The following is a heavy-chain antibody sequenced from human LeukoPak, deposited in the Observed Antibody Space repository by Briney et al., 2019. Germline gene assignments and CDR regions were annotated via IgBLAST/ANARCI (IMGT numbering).Heavy chain of an antibody. CDR1: GGSISSGSYY. D-gene: IGHD6-19*01. CDR3: ARTGYSSDNDY. V-gene: IGHV4-61*02. CDR2: IYTSGST. J-gene: IGHJ4*02. Sequence: SQTLSLTCTVCGGSISSGSYYWSWIRQPAGKGLEWIGRIYTSGSTNYNPSLKSRVTISVDTSKNQFSLKLSSVTAADTAGYYCARTGYSSDNDYWGQGTLVTV.